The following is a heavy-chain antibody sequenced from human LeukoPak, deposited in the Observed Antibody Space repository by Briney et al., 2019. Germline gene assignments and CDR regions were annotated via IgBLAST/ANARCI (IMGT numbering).Heavy chain of an antibody. CDR1: GFTFSSYG. CDR3: ARDLHAFDI. V-gene: IGHV3-33*01. Sequence: GGSLRLSRAASGFTFSSYGMHWVRQAPGKGLEWVAVIWYDGSNKYYADSVKGRFTISRDNSKSTLYLQMNSLRAEDTAVYYCARDLHAFDIWGQGTMVTVSS. J-gene: IGHJ3*02. CDR2: IWYDGSNK.